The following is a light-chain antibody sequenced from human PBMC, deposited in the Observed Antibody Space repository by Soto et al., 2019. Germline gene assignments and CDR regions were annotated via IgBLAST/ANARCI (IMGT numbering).Light chain of an antibody. J-gene: IGKJ5*01. CDR3: QKYNTTPHT. CDR2: AAS. V-gene: IGKV1-27*01. CDR1: QGFTNY. Sequence: DFQMKQSPASLSASVGDTVTLTCRASQGFTNYLASYQQQPGKAPKLLIYAASTLQSGVPPRFSGSGSGTHFTPPISSLQPPDAATYYCQKYNTTPHTFGQGTRLEN.